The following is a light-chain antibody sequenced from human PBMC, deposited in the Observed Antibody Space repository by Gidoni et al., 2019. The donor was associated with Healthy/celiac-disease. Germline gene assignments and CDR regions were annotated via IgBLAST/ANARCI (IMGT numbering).Light chain of an antibody. CDR2: EVS. J-gene: IGLJ2*01. CDR1: SSDVGGYNY. CDR3: SSYTSSSTPYVV. Sequence: QSALTQPACVSGSPGQSITISCTVTSSDVGGYNYVSWYQQHPGKAPKLMIYEVSNRPSGCSNRFSGSKSGNTASLTISGLQAEDEADYYCSSYTSSSTPYVVFGGGTKLTVL. V-gene: IGLV2-14*01.